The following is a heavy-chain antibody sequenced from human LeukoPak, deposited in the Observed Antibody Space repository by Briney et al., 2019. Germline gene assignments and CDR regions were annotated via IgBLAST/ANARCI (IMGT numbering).Heavy chain of an antibody. D-gene: IGHD3-10*01. Sequence: ASVKVSCKASGGTFSSYSISWVRQAPGQGLEWMGGIIPISGTANNAQKFQGRVTITADKSTSTAYMALSSLRSEDTAVYYCARDRDHYYASGSNAFDIWGPGTMVTVSS. J-gene: IGHJ3*02. V-gene: IGHV1-69*06. CDR3: ARDRDHYYASGSNAFDI. CDR1: GGTFSSYS. CDR2: IIPISGTA.